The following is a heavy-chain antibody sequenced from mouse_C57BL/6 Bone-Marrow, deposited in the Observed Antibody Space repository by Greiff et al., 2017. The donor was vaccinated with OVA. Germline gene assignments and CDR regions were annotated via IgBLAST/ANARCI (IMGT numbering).Heavy chain of an antibody. CDR1: GYTFTSYW. V-gene: IGHV1-55*01. J-gene: IGHJ3*01. Sequence: QVQLQQPGAELVKPGASVKMSCKASGYTFTSYWITWVKQRPGQGLEWIGDIYHGSGSTNYNEKFKSKATLTVDKSSSTAYMQLSSLTSEDSAVYYCATPGVFAYWGQGTLVTVSA. CDR2: IYHGSGST. CDR3: ATPGVFAY.